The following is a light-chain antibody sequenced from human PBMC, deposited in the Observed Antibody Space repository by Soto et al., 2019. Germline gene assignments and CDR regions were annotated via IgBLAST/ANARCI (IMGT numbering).Light chain of an antibody. V-gene: IGLV2-14*01. CDR2: EVR. Sequence: QSVLTQPASVSGSPGQSITISCTGTSSDVGGYNHVSWYQQHPGQAPKLMIYEVRNRPSGVSDRFSASKSGNTASLTISGLQAEDEADYYCSSYASTSSYVFGTGTKLTVL. J-gene: IGLJ1*01. CDR3: SSYASTSSYV. CDR1: SSDVGGYNH.